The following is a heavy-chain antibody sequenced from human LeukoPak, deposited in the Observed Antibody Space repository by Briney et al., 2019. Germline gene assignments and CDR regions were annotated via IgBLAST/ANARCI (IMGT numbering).Heavy chain of an antibody. CDR1: GGSISSSSYY. V-gene: IGHV4-39*01. CDR2: IYYSGST. CDR3: ASLLGGDVWGSYRLGAFDI. Sequence: SETLSLTCTVSGGSISSSSYYWGWIRQPPGKGLEWIGSIYYSGSTYYNPSLKSRVTISVDTSKNQFSLKLSSVTAADTAVYYCASLLGGDVWGSYRLGAFDIWGQGTMVTVSS. J-gene: IGHJ3*02. D-gene: IGHD3-16*02.